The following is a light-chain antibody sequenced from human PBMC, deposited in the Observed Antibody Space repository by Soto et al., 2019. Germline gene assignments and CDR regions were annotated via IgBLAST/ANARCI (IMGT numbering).Light chain of an antibody. V-gene: IGKV1-27*01. CDR1: RGISNY. CDR3: QNYNTPPLT. Sequence: DIQMTQSPSSLSASAGDRVTITCRASRGISNYLAWYQQKPGKVPKVLIYAASTLPSGVPSRFSGSGSGTDFTLTISSLQPEDGATYYCQNYNTPPLTFGRGTKVEIK. J-gene: IGKJ1*01. CDR2: AAS.